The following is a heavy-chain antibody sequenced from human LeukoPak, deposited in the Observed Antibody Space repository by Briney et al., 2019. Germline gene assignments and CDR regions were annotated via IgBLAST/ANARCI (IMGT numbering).Heavy chain of an antibody. CDR1: PGSLDRELYY. D-gene: IGHD5/OR15-5a*01. V-gene: IGHV4-61*02. J-gene: IGHJ6*03. CDR2: ISNNGGT. CDR3: AREAKDLYPPSWGLYDTYYYFDA. Sequence: SETLSLTCAVSPGSLDRELYYWTWIRKPAVNGLDWIGRISNNGGTAYNPSLRRRYAITIDRSNNRLSLKVTSVTAADTAVYYCAREAKDLYPPSWGLYDTYYYFDAWGKGTTVTVSS.